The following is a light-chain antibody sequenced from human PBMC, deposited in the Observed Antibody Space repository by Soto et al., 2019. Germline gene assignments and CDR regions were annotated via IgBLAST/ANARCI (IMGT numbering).Light chain of an antibody. CDR2: GAC. CDR1: QSVSSN. J-gene: IGKJ1*01. CDR3: QQYNNWSLA. V-gene: IGKV3-15*01. Sequence: EITMTSSSPTLSASPGQIATPSSRASQSVSSNLAWYKQNSGQAHRLLLYGACTRATGVPARYSGSGSGTEFTLTICSLQSEDFAFYYCQQYNNWSLAFGQGAKVDI.